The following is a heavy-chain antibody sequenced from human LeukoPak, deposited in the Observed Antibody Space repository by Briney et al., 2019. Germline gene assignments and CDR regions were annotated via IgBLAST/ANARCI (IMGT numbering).Heavy chain of an antibody. D-gene: IGHD3-16*02. CDR1: GGSISSYY. CDR2: IYTSGST. Sequence: KASETLSLTCTVSGGSISSYYWSWIRQPAGKGLEWIGRIYTSGSTNYNPSLKSRVTMSVDTSKNQFSLKLSSVTAADTAVYYCARVEEGLSDGAFDIWGQGTMVTVSS. CDR3: ARVEEGLSDGAFDI. J-gene: IGHJ3*02. V-gene: IGHV4-4*07.